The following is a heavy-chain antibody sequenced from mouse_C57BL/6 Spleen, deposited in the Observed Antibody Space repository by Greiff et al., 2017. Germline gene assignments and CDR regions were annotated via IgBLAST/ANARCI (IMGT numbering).Heavy chain of an antibody. Sequence: VQLQQPGAELVMPGASVKLSCKASGYTFTSYWMHWVKQRPGQGPEWIGEFDPSDSYTNYNQKFKGKSTLTVDKSSSTAYMQLSSLTSEDSAVYYCAMTAQDYFDYWGQGTTLTVSS. CDR3: AMTAQDYFDY. CDR2: FDPSDSYT. V-gene: IGHV1-69*01. D-gene: IGHD3-2*02. J-gene: IGHJ2*01. CDR1: GYTFTSYW.